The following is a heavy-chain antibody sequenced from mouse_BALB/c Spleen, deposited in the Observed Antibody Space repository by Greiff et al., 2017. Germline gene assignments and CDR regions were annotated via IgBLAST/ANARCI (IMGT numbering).Heavy chain of an antibody. CDR1: GFTFSSYG. CDR3: ASYYDYDEFAY. CDR2: INSNGGST. D-gene: IGHD2-4*01. Sequence: EVQVVESGGGLVQPGGSLKLSCAASGFTFSSYGMSWVRQTPDKRLELVATINSNGGSTYYPDSVKGRFTISRDNAKNSLYLQMSSLKSEDTAMYYCASYYDYDEFAYWGQGTLVTVSA. V-gene: IGHV5-6-3*01. J-gene: IGHJ3*01.